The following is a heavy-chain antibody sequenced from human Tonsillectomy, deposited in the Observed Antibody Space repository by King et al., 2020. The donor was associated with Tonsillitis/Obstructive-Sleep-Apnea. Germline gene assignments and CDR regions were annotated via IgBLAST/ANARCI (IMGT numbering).Heavy chain of an antibody. CDR2: INPSGGST. Sequence: VQLVESGAEVKKPGASVKVSCKASGYSFTSYHMHWVRQAPGQGLEWMGIINPSGGSTSYAQKFQGRVTMTRDTSTSRVYMELSSLRSKDTAVYYCARDLLTDYWGQGTLVTVSS. CDR3: ARDLLTDY. J-gene: IGHJ4*02. CDR1: GYSFTSYH. V-gene: IGHV1-46*01.